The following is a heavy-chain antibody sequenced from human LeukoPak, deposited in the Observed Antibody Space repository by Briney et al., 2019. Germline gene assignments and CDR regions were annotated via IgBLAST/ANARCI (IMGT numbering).Heavy chain of an antibody. CDR2: IYYSGST. CDR1: GGSISSSSYY. V-gene: IGHV4-39*07. Sequence: SETLSLTCTVSGGSISSSSYYWGWIRQPPGKGLEWIGSIYYSGSTYYNPSLKSRVTISVDTSKNQFSLKLSSVTAADTAVYYCAGSSGGLGDYWGQGTLVTVSS. D-gene: IGHD1-26*01. CDR3: AGSSGGLGDY. J-gene: IGHJ4*02.